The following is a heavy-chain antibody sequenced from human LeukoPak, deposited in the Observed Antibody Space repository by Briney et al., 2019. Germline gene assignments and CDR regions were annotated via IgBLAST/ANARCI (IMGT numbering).Heavy chain of an antibody. J-gene: IGHJ4*02. Sequence: PGGSLRLSCAASGFTFSSYSMNWVRQAPGKGLEWVSSISSSSSYIYYADSVKGRFTISRDNAKNSLYLQMNSLRAEDTDVYYCARDVGSYYDSSGQYYFDYWGQGTLVTVSS. CDR3: ARDVGSYYDSSGQYYFDY. CDR1: GFTFSSYS. CDR2: ISSSSSYI. V-gene: IGHV3-21*01. D-gene: IGHD3-22*01.